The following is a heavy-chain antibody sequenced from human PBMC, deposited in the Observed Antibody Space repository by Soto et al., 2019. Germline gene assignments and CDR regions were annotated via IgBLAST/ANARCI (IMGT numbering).Heavy chain of an antibody. V-gene: IGHV3-30-3*01. J-gene: IGHJ4*02. D-gene: IGHD3-3*01. CDR3: ARDGIDFWSGYYMYGSVDY. CDR2: ISYDGSNK. CDR1: GFTFSSYA. Sequence: PGGSLRLSCAASGFTFSSYAMHWVRQAPGKGLEWVAVISYDGSNKYYADSVKGRFTISRDNSKNTLYLQMNSLRAEDTAVYYCARDGIDFWSGYYMYGSVDYWGQGTLVTVSS.